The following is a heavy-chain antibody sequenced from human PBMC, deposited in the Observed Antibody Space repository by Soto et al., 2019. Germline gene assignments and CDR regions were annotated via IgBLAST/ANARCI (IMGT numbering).Heavy chain of an antibody. CDR1: GFTFSNAW. Sequence: LRLSCAASGFTFSNAWLSWVRQAPGKGLEWVGHIKTTTDGGTTDYAAPVKGRFTISRDDSQNTLYLQMDSLNTEDTAVYFCTTEIHGYRYFDDWGQGTLVTVSS. CDR2: IKTTTDGGTT. J-gene: IGHJ4*02. D-gene: IGHD5-18*01. V-gene: IGHV3-15*01. CDR3: TTEIHGYRYFDD.